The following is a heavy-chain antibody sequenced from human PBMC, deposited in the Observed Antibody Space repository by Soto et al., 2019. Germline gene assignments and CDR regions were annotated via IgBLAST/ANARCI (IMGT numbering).Heavy chain of an antibody. CDR3: ARDKQWLVPDY. D-gene: IGHD6-19*01. V-gene: IGHV3-33*01. CDR1: GFTFSSYG. CDR2: IWYDGSNK. J-gene: IGHJ4*02. Sequence: PGGSLRLSCAASGFTFSSYGMHWVRQAPGKGLEWVAVIWYDGSNKYYADSVKGRFTISRDNSKNTLYLQMNSLRAEDTAVYYCARDKQWLVPDYWSQGTLVTVSS.